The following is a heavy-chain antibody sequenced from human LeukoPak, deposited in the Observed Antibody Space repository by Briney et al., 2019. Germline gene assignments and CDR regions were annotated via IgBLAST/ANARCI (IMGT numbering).Heavy chain of an antibody. CDR2: TSYDGSNK. CDR1: GFTFSSYA. D-gene: IGHD6-13*01. J-gene: IGHJ1*01. CDR3: AKDRQQLEMTGFQH. Sequence: PGGSLRLSCAASGFTFSSYAMHWVRQAPGKGLEWVAVTSYDGSNKYYADSVKGRFTISRDNSKNTLYLQMSALKTEDTAVYYCAKDRQQLEMTGFQHWGQGTLVTVSS. V-gene: IGHV3-30-3*01.